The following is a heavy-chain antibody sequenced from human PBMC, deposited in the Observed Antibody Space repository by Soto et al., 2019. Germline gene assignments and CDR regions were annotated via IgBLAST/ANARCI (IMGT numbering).Heavy chain of an antibody. CDR1: GFTFSDYY. Sequence: QVQLVESGGGLVKPGGSLRLSCAASGFTFSDYYMSWIRQAPGKGLEWVSYISSSGSIIYNADSVKGRFTISRDNAKNSLYLQMNRLRAEDTAVYYCARDVVGLGDSYGYDNYFDYWGQGTLVTVSS. J-gene: IGHJ4*02. D-gene: IGHD5-18*01. CDR3: ARDVVGLGDSYGYDNYFDY. V-gene: IGHV3-11*01. CDR2: ISSSGSII.